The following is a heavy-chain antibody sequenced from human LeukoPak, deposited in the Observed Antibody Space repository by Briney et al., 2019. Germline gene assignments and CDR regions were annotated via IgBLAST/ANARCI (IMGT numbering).Heavy chain of an antibody. CDR1: GFTFSNAW. J-gene: IGHJ6*03. Sequence: GGSLRLSCAASGFTFSNAWMSWVRQAPGKGLEWVGRIKSKTDGGTTDYAAPVKGRFTISRDDSKNTLYLQMNSLKTEDTAVYYCTTWGKWFGELFAYYYYYMDVWGKGTTVTVSS. V-gene: IGHV3-15*01. CDR2: IKSKTDGGTT. D-gene: IGHD3-10*01. CDR3: TTWGKWFGELFAYYYYYMDV.